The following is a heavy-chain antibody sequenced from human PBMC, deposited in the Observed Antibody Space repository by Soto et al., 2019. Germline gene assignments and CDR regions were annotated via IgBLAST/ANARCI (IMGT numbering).Heavy chain of an antibody. D-gene: IGHD3-10*01. V-gene: IGHV3-66*01. CDR3: ARGHYGSPPGYFDY. Sequence: EVQLVESGGGLVQRGGSLRLSCAASGFTVSNNYMSWVRQAPGKGLEWVSVIYDGGSTYYAESVKDRFTISRDNSKNTLYLQMNRLRAEDTAMYYWARGHYGSPPGYFDYWGQGTLVTVSS. CDR2: IYDGGST. J-gene: IGHJ4*02. CDR1: GFTVSNNY.